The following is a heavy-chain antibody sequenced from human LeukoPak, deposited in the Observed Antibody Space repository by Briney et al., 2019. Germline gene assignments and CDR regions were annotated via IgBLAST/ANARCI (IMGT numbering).Heavy chain of an antibody. V-gene: IGHV1-2*02. D-gene: IGHD2-2*01. Sequence: ASVKVSCKASGYTFTAYYIHWVRQAPGQGLEWMGWINPNSGGTNYAQKFQGRVTLTRDTSITTAYMGLNRLRSDDTAVYYCAKARGLYCSTSCYDCDVWGKGTTVTVSS. CDR3: AKARGLYCSTSCYDCDV. J-gene: IGHJ6*04. CDR2: INPNSGGT. CDR1: GYTFTAYY.